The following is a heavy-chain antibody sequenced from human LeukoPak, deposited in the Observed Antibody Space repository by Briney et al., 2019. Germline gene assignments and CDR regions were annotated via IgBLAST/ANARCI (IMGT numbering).Heavy chain of an antibody. D-gene: IGHD3-22*01. CDR3: ARRNYYYDSSAYAFDI. CDR1: GYSISSGYY. CDR2: IYHSGST. Sequence: SETLSLICAVSGYSISSGYYWGWIRQPPGKGLEWIGSIYHSGSTYYNPSLKSRVTISVDTSKNQFSLKLSSVTAADTAVYYCARRNYYYDSSAYAFDIWGQGTMVTVSS. J-gene: IGHJ3*02. V-gene: IGHV4-38-2*01.